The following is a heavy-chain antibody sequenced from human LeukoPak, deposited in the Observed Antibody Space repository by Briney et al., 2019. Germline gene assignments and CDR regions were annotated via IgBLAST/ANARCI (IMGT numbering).Heavy chain of an antibody. Sequence: GGSLRLSCAASGFTFSSYAMHWVRQAPGKGLEWVAVISYDGSNKYYADSVKGRFTISRDNSKNTVYLQTNSLRDEDTAVYYCARGIRVTVVPAAIDYWGQGTLVTVSS. CDR2: ISYDGSNK. V-gene: IGHV3-30-3*01. J-gene: IGHJ4*02. CDR1: GFTFSSYA. D-gene: IGHD2-2*01. CDR3: ARGIRVTVVPAAIDY.